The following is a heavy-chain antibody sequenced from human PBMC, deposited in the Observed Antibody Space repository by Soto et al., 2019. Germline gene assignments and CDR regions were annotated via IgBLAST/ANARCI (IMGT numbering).Heavy chain of an antibody. CDR2: ISARGGSL. Sequence: EVQLLESGGGLVQPGGSLRLSCAASGFSFSSYAMVWVRQAPGKGLEWVSVISARGGSLYFADYVKGRFTSSRDNSKNVWSREMNSLRAEDTARYFCAKGSIEYSASVDNWGQGTLVVVSS. V-gene: IGHV3-23*01. CDR3: AKGSIEYSASVDN. D-gene: IGHD5-12*01. J-gene: IGHJ4*02. CDR1: GFSFSSYA.